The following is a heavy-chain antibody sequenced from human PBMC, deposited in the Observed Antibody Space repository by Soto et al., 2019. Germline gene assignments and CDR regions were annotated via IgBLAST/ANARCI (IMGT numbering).Heavy chain of an antibody. D-gene: IGHD5-18*01. CDR3: AKDITHSHYYYKDV. CDR1: GFTFDDYA. V-gene: IGHV3-9*01. CDR2: ISWNSGSI. Sequence: GGSLRLSCAASGFTFDDYAMHWVRQAPGKGLEWVSGISWNSGSIGYADSVKGRFTISRDNAKNSLYLQMNSLRAEDTALYYCAKDITHSHYYYKDVWGKGTTVTVSS. J-gene: IGHJ6*03.